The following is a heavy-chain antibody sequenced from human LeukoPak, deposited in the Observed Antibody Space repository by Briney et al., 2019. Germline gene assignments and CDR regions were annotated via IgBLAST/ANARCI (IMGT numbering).Heavy chain of an antibody. CDR1: GGSITSYY. V-gene: IGHV4-59*08. Sequence: PSETLSLTCTVSGGSITSYYWSWIRQPPEKGLEWIGYIYYNGSTNYNPSLKGRVTILVDTSKNQFSLKLSSVTAADTAVYYCARFPRYDFWNWGQGTLVTVSS. D-gene: IGHD3-3*01. CDR3: ARFPRYDFWN. CDR2: IYYNGST. J-gene: IGHJ4*02.